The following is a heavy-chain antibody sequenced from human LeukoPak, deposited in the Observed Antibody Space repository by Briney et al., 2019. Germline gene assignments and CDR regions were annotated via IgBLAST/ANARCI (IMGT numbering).Heavy chain of an antibody. D-gene: IGHD5-24*01. Sequence: GGSLRLSCAASGFTFRTSGMSWVRQAPGKGLEWVAFIRYDGSNKYYADSVKGRFTISRDNSKNTLYLQMNSLRAEDTAVYYCAKDPERWLQLRLGFSDWGQGTLVTVSS. V-gene: IGHV3-30*02. J-gene: IGHJ4*02. CDR1: GFTFRTSG. CDR3: AKDPERWLQLRLGFSD. CDR2: IRYDGSNK.